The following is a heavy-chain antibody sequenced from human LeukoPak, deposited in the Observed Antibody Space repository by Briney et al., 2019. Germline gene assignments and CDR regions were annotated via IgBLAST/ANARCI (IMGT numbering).Heavy chain of an antibody. Sequence: GGSLRLSCAASGFTFSNAWMSWVRQAPGKGLEWVGRIKSKTDGGTTDYAAPVKGRFTISRDDSKNTLYLQMNSLRAEDTAVYYCAKDNRGYSYGLLIDYWGQGTLVTVSS. D-gene: IGHD5-18*01. CDR1: GFTFSNAW. V-gene: IGHV3-15*01. CDR2: IKSKTDGGTT. CDR3: AKDNRGYSYGLLIDY. J-gene: IGHJ4*02.